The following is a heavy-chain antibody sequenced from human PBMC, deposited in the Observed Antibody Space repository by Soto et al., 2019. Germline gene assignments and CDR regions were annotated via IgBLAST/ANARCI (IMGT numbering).Heavy chain of an antibody. CDR2: VDWDDDK. Sequence: GACPSLVNPPKTLTLTCPFTWFSPRNSGMCVSWIRQPSGKALEWLALVDWDDDKYYNTSLRTRLTISRDTSKNQVILTMTNMDPVDTATYYCARRAAYSSSYFFDYWGQGSLVTVSS. CDR3: ARRAAYSSSYFFDY. J-gene: IGHJ4*02. V-gene: IGHV2-70*01. CDR1: WFSPRNSGMC. D-gene: IGHD6-6*01.